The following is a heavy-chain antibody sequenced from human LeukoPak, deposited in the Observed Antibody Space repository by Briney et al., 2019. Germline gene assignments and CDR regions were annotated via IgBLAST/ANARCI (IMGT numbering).Heavy chain of an antibody. J-gene: IGHJ4*02. V-gene: IGHV4-59*12. CDR3: ARYVKNGYDTPGFDY. CDR2: IYYSGRT. D-gene: IGHD5-12*01. Sequence: PSETLSLTCSVSGGSISSDHWNWIRQTPGKGLEWIGCIYYSGRTYYNPSLKSRVTISVDMSKNQFSLKLSTVTAADTAVYYCARYVKNGYDTPGFDYWGQGTLVTVSS. CDR1: GGSISSDH.